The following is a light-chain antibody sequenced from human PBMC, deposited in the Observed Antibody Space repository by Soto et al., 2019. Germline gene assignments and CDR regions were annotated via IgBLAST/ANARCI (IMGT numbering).Light chain of an antibody. CDR2: KAP. V-gene: IGKV1-5*03. CDR3: QQYNSYSRT. Sequence: IQMTQSPSTLSASVGDRVTITCGASQSISSWLAWYQQKPGKAPKLLIYKAPSLESGFPSRFSGSGSGTEFTLTISSLQPDDFATYYCQQYNSYSRTFGQGTKVDNK. J-gene: IGKJ1*01. CDR1: QSISSW.